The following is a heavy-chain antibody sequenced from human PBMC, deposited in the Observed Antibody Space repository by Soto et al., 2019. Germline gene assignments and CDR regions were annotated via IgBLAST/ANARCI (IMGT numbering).Heavy chain of an antibody. V-gene: IGHV3-30*18. D-gene: IGHD5-12*01. CDR1: GFTFSSYG. J-gene: IGHJ3*02. CDR2: ISHDGSNK. CDR3: AKDSGDIVATADAFDI. Sequence: GGSLRLSCAASGFTFSSYGMHWVRQAPGKGLEWVAVISHDGSNKYYADSVKGRFTISRDNSKNTLYLQMNSLRAEDTAVYYCAKDSGDIVATADAFDIWGQGTMVTVSS.